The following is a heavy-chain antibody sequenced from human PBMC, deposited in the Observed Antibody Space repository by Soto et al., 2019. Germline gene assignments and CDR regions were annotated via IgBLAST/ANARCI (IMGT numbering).Heavy chain of an antibody. J-gene: IGHJ4*02. V-gene: IGHV4-39*01. D-gene: IGHD5-18*01. CDR2: IYYSGST. CDR3: ARLVIQLWAYFDY. Sequence: SETLSLTCTVSGGSISSSSYYWGWIRQPPGKGLEWIGSIYYSGSTYYNPSLKSRVTISVDTSKNQFSLKLSSVTAADTAVYYCARLVIQLWAYFDYWGQGTLVTVSS. CDR1: GGSISSSSYY.